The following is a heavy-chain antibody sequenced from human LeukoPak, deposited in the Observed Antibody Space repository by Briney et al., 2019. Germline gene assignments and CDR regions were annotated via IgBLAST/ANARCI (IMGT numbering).Heavy chain of an antibody. Sequence: SETLSLTCTVSGGSVSSISSYWVWIRQPPGKGLEWIGSMYYSGSTHYKPSLKSRVTMSVDTSKNQFSLKLSSVTAADTAVYYCARHGHHGDHDYWGQGTLVTVSS. CDR3: ARHGHHGDHDY. CDR2: MYYSGST. D-gene: IGHD2-21*02. V-gene: IGHV4-39*01. J-gene: IGHJ4*02. CDR1: GGSVSSISSY.